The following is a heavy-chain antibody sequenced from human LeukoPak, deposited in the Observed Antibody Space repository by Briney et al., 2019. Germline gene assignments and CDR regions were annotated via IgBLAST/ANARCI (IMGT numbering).Heavy chain of an antibody. J-gene: IGHJ4*02. CDR1: GFTFSRHG. V-gene: IGHV3-23*01. D-gene: IGHD1-26*01. CDR2: ISESGGNT. Sequence: GGSLRLSCAASGFTFSRHGMSWVRQAPGKGLEWVSGISESGGNTYYADSVKGRFTMSRDNSKNTVNLKMNSLRAEDTAVYYCATSKYSGSYWGQGTLVTVSS. CDR3: ATSKYSGSY.